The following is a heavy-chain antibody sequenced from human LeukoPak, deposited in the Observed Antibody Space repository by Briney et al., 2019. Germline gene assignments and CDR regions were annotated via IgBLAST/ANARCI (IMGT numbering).Heavy chain of an antibody. CDR3: ARRYGYYGSGSYSSNFDY. CDR1: GGSISSSGHY. V-gene: IGHV4-39*01. Sequence: SETLSLTCTVSGGSISSSGHYWGWIRQPPGKGLEWIGTMFYTGSTYYNPSLKSRVTISVDTTKNQFSLKLSSVTAADTAVYYCARRYGYYGSGSYSSNFDYWGQGTLVTVSS. J-gene: IGHJ4*02. D-gene: IGHD3-10*01. CDR2: MFYTGST.